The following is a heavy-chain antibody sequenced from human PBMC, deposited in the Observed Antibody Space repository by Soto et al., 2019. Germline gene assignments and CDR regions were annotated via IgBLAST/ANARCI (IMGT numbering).Heavy chain of an antibody. D-gene: IGHD3-10*01. CDR2: IFSSGSS. J-gene: IGHJ5*01. CDR1: GGSISSGRNF. Sequence: QMQLQESGPGLVKPSETLSLTCAVSGGSISSGRNFWGWIRQPPGKGLEWIGSIFSSGSSYYNPSPPKRIPTTPEPPKTHFTPRVKSVARREPAGFYLSKNRPVPPVELGGYSKTWFDPWGQGIRVTVSS. CDR3: SKNRPVPPVELGGYSKTWFDP. V-gene: IGHV4-39*02.